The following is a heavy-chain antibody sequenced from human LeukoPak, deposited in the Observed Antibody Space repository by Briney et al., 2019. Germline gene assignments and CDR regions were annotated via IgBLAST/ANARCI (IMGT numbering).Heavy chain of an antibody. Sequence: PGGSLRLSCVASEFTFTHYAIHWVRQAPGRGLEWVAGISYDGSNKYYADSVKGRFAISRDNSKNTLYLQMNSLRAEDTAVFYCARSLSISSSRYFDPWGQGTLVTVSP. J-gene: IGHJ5*02. D-gene: IGHD6-6*01. CDR1: EFTFTHYA. CDR2: ISYDGSNK. V-gene: IGHV3-30*09. CDR3: ARSLSISSSRYFDP.